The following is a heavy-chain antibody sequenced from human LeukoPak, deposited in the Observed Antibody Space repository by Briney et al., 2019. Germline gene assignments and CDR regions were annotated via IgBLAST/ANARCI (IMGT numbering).Heavy chain of an antibody. CDR2: ISSSSSTI. CDR3: ARLRYYDFWGGYWKYYYNMDV. J-gene: IGHJ6*03. D-gene: IGHD3-3*01. Sequence: GGSLRLSCAASGFTFSSYSMNWVRQAPGKGLEWVSYISSSSSTIYYADSVKGRFTISRDNAKNSLYLQMNSLRAEDTAVYYCARLRYYDFWGGYWKYYYNMDVWGKGTTVTVSS. V-gene: IGHV3-48*01. CDR1: GFTFSSYS.